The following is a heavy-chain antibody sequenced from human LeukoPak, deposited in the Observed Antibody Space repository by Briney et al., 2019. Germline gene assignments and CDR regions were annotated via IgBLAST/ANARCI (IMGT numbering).Heavy chain of an antibody. CDR2: ISSSSSMI. D-gene: IGHD4-17*01. V-gene: IGHV3-48*02. CDR3: ARDYGDLPARVPYFDY. J-gene: IGHJ4*02. CDR1: GFTFSSYS. Sequence: GGSLRLSCAASGFTFSSYSMNWVRQAPGKGLEWVSYISSSSSMIYYADSVKGRFTISRDNAKNSLYLQMKSLRDEDTAIYCCARDYGDLPARVPYFDYWGQGTLVTVSS.